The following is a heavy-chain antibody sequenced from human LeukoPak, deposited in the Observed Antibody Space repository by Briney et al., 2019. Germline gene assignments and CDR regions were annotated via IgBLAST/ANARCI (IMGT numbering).Heavy chain of an antibody. Sequence: ASVKVSCKASGYTFTAYYIHWVRQAPGQGLEWMGWINPNSGGTNYAQKFQGRVTMTRDTSISTAYMELSRLTSDDTAVYYCARVRDNGSLNFDYWGQGTLVTVSS. CDR2: INPNSGGT. D-gene: IGHD1-26*01. V-gene: IGHV1-2*02. CDR3: ARVRDNGSLNFDY. J-gene: IGHJ4*02. CDR1: GYTFTAYY.